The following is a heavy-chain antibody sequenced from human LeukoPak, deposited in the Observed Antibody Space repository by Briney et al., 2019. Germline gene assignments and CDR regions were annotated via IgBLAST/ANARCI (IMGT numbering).Heavy chain of an antibody. CDR1: GGSISSGGYY. CDR2: IYHSGST. J-gene: IGHJ4*02. V-gene: IGHV4-30-2*05. CDR3: ARVNLGMDGAEYFAFDY. D-gene: IGHD7-27*01. Sequence: PSETLSLTCTVSGGSISSGGYYWSWIRQPPGKGLEWIGYIYHSGSTYYNPSLKSRVTISVDTSKNQFSLKLSSVTAADTAVYYCARVNLGMDGAEYFAFDYWGQGTLVTVSS.